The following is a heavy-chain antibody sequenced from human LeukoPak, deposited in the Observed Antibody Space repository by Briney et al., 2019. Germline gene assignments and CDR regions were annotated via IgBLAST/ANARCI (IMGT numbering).Heavy chain of an antibody. CDR1: GYTFTGYY. D-gene: IGHD1-14*01. CDR3: ASARGYGRNLDY. CDR2: IIPIFGTA. V-gene: IGHV1-69*05. Sequence: ASVKVSCKASGYTFTGYYMHWVRQAPGQGLEWMGGIIPIFGTANYAQKFQGRVTITTDESTSTAYMELRSGRSGDRAVNYGASARGYGRNLDYWGQGTLVTVSS. J-gene: IGHJ4*02.